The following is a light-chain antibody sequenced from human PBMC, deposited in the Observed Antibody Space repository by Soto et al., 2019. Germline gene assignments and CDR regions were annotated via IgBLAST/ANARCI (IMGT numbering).Light chain of an antibody. V-gene: IGLV1-51*01. Sequence: QSVLTQPPSVSAARGQKVTISCSGSSSNIGNNYVSWYQQLAGTAPKLLIYDNNKRPSGIPDRFSGSKSGTSATLGITGLQTGDEVDYYCGTWDSSLSAGLFGGGTKVTVL. J-gene: IGLJ2*01. CDR1: SSNIGNNY. CDR2: DNN. CDR3: GTWDSSLSAGL.